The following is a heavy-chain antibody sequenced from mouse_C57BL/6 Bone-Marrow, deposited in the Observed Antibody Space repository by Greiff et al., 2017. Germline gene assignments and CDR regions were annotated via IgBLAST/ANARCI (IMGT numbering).Heavy chain of an antibody. Sequence: EVQLVESGAELVRPGASVKLSCTASGFNIKDYYMHWVKQRPEQGLEWIGWIDPENGDPEYASKVQGKATITADTSSNTSYLQLNSLTSEDTAVYCSTTNSNWEGCYFDVWGTGTTVTVSS. CDR2: IDPENGDP. D-gene: IGHD2-5*01. J-gene: IGHJ1*03. CDR1: GFNIKDYY. V-gene: IGHV14-4*01. CDR3: TTNSNWEGCYFDV.